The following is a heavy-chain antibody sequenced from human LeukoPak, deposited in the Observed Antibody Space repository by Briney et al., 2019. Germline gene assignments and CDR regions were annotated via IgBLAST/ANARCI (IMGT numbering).Heavy chain of an antibody. CDR2: ISSSSSYI. V-gene: IGHV3-21*01. Sequence: GGSLRLSCAASGFTFSSYSMNWVRQAPGKGLEWVSSISSSSSYIYYADSVKGRFTISRDNAKNSLYLQMNSLRAEDTAVYYCARDLWPLTGFGEPNPFDYWGQGTLVTVSS. D-gene: IGHD3-10*01. J-gene: IGHJ4*02. CDR3: ARDLWPLTGFGEPNPFDY. CDR1: GFTFSSYS.